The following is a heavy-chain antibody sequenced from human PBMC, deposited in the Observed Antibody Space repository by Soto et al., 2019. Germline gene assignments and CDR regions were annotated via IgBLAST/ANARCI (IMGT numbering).Heavy chain of an antibody. Sequence: TLSLTCTVSGGSISSDYYYWNWSRHLPGRGMEWVGYVSSSGYTYYNPSLKSRLSISVDPSKNQFSLTLNSVTAADTAVYYCARPPRYWPKGACSSDWYFDLWGRGTLVTVSS. J-gene: IGHJ2*01. CDR2: VSSSGYT. D-gene: IGHD2-15*01. CDR1: GGSISSDYYY. CDR3: ARPPRYWPKGACSSDWYFDL. V-gene: IGHV4-31*03.